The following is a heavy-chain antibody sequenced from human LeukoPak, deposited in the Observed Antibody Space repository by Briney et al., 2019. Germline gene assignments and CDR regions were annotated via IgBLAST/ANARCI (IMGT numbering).Heavy chain of an antibody. CDR3: ARDKRYYGSGSYYNKNLYYYGMDV. Sequence: GASVKVSCKASGYTFTGYYMHWVRQAPGQGLEWMGWINPNSGGTNYAQKFQGRVTMTRDTSISTAYMELSRLRSDDTAVYYCARDKRYYGSGSYYNKNLYYYGMDVWGQGTTVTVSS. V-gene: IGHV1-2*02. J-gene: IGHJ6*02. CDR1: GYTFTGYY. D-gene: IGHD3-10*01. CDR2: INPNSGGT.